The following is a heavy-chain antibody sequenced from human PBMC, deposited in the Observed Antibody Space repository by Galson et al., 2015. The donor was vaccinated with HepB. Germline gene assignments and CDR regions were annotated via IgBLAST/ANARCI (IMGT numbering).Heavy chain of an antibody. J-gene: IGHJ4*02. Sequence: CAISGDSVSGITGPWYWIRRSPSTGLEGLGRPFYRSKWNNYYSLSETSRITITPATSNNQLSLQLNSVTPEDTAVYYCSKGECSSSWSFAIWGQGTLVTVSS. V-gene: IGHV6-1*01. CDR1: GDSVSGITGP. CDR3: SKGECSSSWSFAI. CDR2: PFYRSKWNN. D-gene: IGHD6-13*01.